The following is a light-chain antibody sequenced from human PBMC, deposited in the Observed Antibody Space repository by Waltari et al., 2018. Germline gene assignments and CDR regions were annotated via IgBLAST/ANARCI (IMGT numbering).Light chain of an antibody. Sequence: DIVMTQSPLSLPVTPGEPASISCRSSQSLLHSNGYNYLDWYLQKPGQSPQLLIYLGSNRDSGFPDRFIGSGSGTDFTLKISRVEAEDVGVYYCMQALQTPKAFGQGTKVEIK. CDR3: MQALQTPKA. J-gene: IGKJ1*01. CDR1: QSLLHSNGYNY. V-gene: IGKV2-28*01. CDR2: LGS.